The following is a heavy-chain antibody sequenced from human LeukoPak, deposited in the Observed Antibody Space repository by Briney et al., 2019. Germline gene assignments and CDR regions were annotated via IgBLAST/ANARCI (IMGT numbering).Heavy chain of an antibody. Sequence: PSETLSLTCTVSGGSISGYYWSWIWQPPGKGLEGIGFIYYSGSTNYNPSLKSRLTISVDTSKDQFSLKLSSVTAADTAVYYCARLSRIAAAGSYSYHSVDVWGQGTTVTVSS. D-gene: IGHD6-13*01. CDR2: IYYSGST. J-gene: IGHJ6*03. CDR1: GGSISGYY. V-gene: IGHV4-59*08. CDR3: ARLSRIAAAGSYSYHSVDV.